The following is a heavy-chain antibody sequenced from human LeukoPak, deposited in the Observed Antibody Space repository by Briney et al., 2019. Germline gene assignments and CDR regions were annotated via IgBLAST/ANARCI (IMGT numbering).Heavy chain of an antibody. CDR2: IYPRDSHT. Sequence: GESLKISCKASGYIFTDYWIGWVRQMPGKGLEWMGIIYPRDSHTIYSPSFQGQVTVSADKSITTAYLQWSSLKASDTAIYYCTRVEFYYYDMDFWGKGTTVSVSS. V-gene: IGHV5-51*01. J-gene: IGHJ6*03. CDR1: GYIFTDYW. CDR3: TRVEFYYYDMDF.